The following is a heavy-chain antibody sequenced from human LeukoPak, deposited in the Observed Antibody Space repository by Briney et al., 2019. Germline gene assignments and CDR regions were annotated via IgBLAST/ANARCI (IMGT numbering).Heavy chain of an antibody. Sequence: ASVKVSCKASGYTFTSYDINWVRQATGQGLEWMGWISAYNGNTNYAQKLQGRVTMTTDTSTSTAYMELRSLRSDDTAVYYCARACDEDYFDYWGQGTLVTVSS. J-gene: IGHJ4*02. V-gene: IGHV1-18*01. CDR2: ISAYNGNT. CDR1: GYTFTSYD. D-gene: IGHD2-21*01. CDR3: ARACDEDYFDY.